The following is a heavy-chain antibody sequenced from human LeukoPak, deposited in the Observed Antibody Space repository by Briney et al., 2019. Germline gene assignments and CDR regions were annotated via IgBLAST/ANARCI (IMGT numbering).Heavy chain of an antibody. CDR2: INPNSGGT. D-gene: IGHD3-10*01. J-gene: IGHJ4*02. V-gene: IGHV1-2*02. Sequence: ASGKVSCKASGYTFTGYYMHWVRQAPGQGLEWMGWINPNSGGTNYAQKFQGRVTMTRDTSISTAYMELSRLRSDDTAVYYCARTLELRHPRTGYYGSGSYYDPFDYWGQGTLVTVSS. CDR1: GYTFTGYY. CDR3: ARTLELRHPRTGYYGSGSYYDPFDY.